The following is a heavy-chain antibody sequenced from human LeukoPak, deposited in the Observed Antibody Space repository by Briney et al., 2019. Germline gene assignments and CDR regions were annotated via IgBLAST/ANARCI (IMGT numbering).Heavy chain of an antibody. Sequence: PSETLSLTCAVSGGSISSGGYSWSWIRQPPGKGLEWIGYIYHSGSTNYNPSLKSRVTISVDTSKNQFSLKLSSVTAADTAVYYCARHNRTLRKKYYFDYWGQGTLVTVSS. CDR1: GGSISSGGYS. CDR3: ARHNRTLRKKYYFDY. J-gene: IGHJ4*02. CDR2: IYHSGST. D-gene: IGHD5-12*01. V-gene: IGHV4-30-2*01.